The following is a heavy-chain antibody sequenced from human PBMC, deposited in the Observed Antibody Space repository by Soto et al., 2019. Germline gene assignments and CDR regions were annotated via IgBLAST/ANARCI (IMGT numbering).Heavy chain of an antibody. V-gene: IGHV6-1*01. J-gene: IGHJ5*02. D-gene: IGHD6-13*01. Sequence: SQTLSLTCAISGDSVSSNGSTWNWIRQSPSRGLEWLGRTYYRSKWYSDYAVSVKSRISINSDTSKNQFSLQLNSVSPEDTAVYYCARGLTAIAAAGTGFNPWGQGTLVTVSS. CDR2: TYYRSKWYS. CDR1: GDSVSSNGST. CDR3: ARGLTAIAAAGTGFNP.